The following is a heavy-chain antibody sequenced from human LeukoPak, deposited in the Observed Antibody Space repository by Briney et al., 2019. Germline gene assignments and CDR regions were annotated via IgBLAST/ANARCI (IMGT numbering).Heavy chain of an antibody. CDR3: ARDQGGIAAAGTRYYYGMDV. Sequence: SVKVSCKASGGTFSSYAISWVRQAPGQGLEWMGRIIPIFGIASYAQKFQGRVTITADKSTSTAYMELSSLRSEDTAVYYCARDQGGIAAAGTRYYYGMDVWGQGTTVTVSS. V-gene: IGHV1-69*04. CDR1: GGTFSSYA. CDR2: IIPIFGIA. J-gene: IGHJ6*02. D-gene: IGHD6-13*01.